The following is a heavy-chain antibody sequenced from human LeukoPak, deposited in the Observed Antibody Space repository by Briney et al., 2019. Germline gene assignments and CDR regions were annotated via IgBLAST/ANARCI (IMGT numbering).Heavy chain of an antibody. CDR3: ARAARGSGWSWFWFDP. D-gene: IGHD6-19*01. Sequence: PSETLSLTCTVSGGSISSGDYYWSWNRQPPGRGLEWIGYIYYSGSTYYNPSLKSRVTISVDTSKNQFSLKLSSVTAADTAVYYCARAARGSGWSWFWFDPWGQGTLVTVSS. V-gene: IGHV4-30-4*01. CDR1: GGSISSGDYY. CDR2: IYYSGST. J-gene: IGHJ5*02.